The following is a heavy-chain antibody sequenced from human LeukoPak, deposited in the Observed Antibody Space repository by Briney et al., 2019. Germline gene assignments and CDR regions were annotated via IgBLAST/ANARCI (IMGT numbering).Heavy chain of an antibody. Sequence: SETLSLTCAVSCDSIISGIYCGTWIRQPAGKTLEWIGRIYTSGSTNYNPSVESRATISIYTADNQFSLRLSSVTAADTAIYYFARVWWHRRNWFVSWGQGTLVTVSS. CDR3: ARVWWHRRNWFVS. CDR2: IYTSGST. J-gene: IGHJ5*01. V-gene: IGHV4-61*02. CDR1: CDSIISGIYC. D-gene: IGHD2-15*01.